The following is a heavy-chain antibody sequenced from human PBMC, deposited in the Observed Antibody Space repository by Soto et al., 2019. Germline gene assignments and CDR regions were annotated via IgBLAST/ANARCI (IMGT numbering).Heavy chain of an antibody. J-gene: IGHJ4*02. D-gene: IGHD3-22*01. CDR2: ISSSSSYI. V-gene: IGHV3-21*01. Sequence: PGGSLRLSCAASGFTFSSYSMNWVRQAPGKGPEWVSSISSSSSYIYYADSVKGRFTISRDNAKNSLYLQMNSLRAEDTAVYYCARDLGLTPMIVVGGQPIDYWGQGTLVTVSS. CDR1: GFTFSSYS. CDR3: ARDLGLTPMIVVGGQPIDY.